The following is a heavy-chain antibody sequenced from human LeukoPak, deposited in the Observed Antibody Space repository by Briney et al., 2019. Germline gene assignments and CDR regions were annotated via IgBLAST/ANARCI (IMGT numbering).Heavy chain of an antibody. CDR1: GFTFSTFA. V-gene: IGHV3-23*01. D-gene: IGHD1-26*01. J-gene: IGHJ5*02. CDR2: IRGSGVET. Sequence: PGGSLRLSCAASGFTFSTFAMHWVRQAPGKGLEWVSGIRGSGVETFYADSVKGRFTISRDNSKNTLYLQMNSLRAEDTAVYYCAKRVGAPTWFDPWGQGTLVTVSS. CDR3: AKRVGAPTWFDP.